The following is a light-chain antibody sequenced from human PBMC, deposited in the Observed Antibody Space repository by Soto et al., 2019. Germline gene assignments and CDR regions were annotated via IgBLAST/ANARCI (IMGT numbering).Light chain of an antibody. CDR2: EVS. CDR1: SSDVGGYNY. J-gene: IGLJ1*01. Sequence: QSVLTQPASVSGSPGQSITISCTGTSSDVGGYNYVSWYQQHPGKAPKLMIYEVSNRPSGVSHRFAGSKSGDTASLTISGLQAEDEADYYCSSYTSSSTYVFGTGTKRTVL. CDR3: SSYTSSSTYV. V-gene: IGLV2-14*01.